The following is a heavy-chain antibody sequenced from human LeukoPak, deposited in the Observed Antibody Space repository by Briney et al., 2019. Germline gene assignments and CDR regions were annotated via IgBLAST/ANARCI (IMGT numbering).Heavy chain of an antibody. CDR1: GFTFSSHG. J-gene: IGHJ5*02. D-gene: IGHD3-10*01. CDR3: AKDLSYGSLWFDP. Sequence: GGSLRLSCAASGFTFSSHGMQWVRQAPGKGLEWVALIWHDGSRTNYVDSVMGRFTISRDSSKNTLYLQMDNLRVEDTAVYFCAKDLSYGSLWFDPWGQGTLVTVSS. CDR2: IWHDGSRT. V-gene: IGHV3-33*06.